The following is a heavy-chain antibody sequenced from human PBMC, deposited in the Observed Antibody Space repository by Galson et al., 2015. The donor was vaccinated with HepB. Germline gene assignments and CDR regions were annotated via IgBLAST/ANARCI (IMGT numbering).Heavy chain of an antibody. V-gene: IGHV3-23*01. J-gene: IGHJ4*02. CDR2: ISGSGGST. Sequence: SLKLSCAASGFTFSSYAMSWVRQAPGKGLEWVSAISGSGGSTYYADSVKGRFTISRDNSKNTLYLQMNSLRAEDTAVYYCARSTAMVTKDYWGQGTLVTVSS. CDR1: GFTFSSYA. CDR3: ARSTAMVTKDY. D-gene: IGHD5-18*01.